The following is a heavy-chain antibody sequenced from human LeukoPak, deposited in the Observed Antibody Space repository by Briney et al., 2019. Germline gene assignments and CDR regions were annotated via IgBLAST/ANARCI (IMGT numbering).Heavy chain of an antibody. CDR3: ARWVAYYGSGSRRNWFDP. Sequence: SETLSLTCTVSGYSISSGYYWGWIRQPPGKGLEWIGSTYHSGSTYYNPSLKSRVTISVDTSKNQFSLKLSSVTAADTAVYYCARWVAYYGSGSRRNWFDPWGQGTLVTVSS. CDR2: TYHSGST. D-gene: IGHD3-10*01. V-gene: IGHV4-38-2*02. J-gene: IGHJ5*02. CDR1: GYSISSGYY.